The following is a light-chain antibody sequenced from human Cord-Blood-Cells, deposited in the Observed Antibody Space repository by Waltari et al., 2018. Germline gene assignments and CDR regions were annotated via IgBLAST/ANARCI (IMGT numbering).Light chain of an antibody. V-gene: IGLV2-23*01. CDR1: SSDVGSYNL. J-gene: IGLJ3*02. CDR2: EGS. Sequence: QSALTQPASVSGSPGQSITISCTGTSSDVGSYNLVAWYQQHPGNCPKLMIYEGSKRPSGVSNRFSGSKSGNTASLTISWLQAEDEADYYCCSYAGSSTLFGGGTKLTVL. CDR3: CSYAGSSTL.